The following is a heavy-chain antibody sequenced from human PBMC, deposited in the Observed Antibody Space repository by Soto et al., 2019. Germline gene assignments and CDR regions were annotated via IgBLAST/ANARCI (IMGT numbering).Heavy chain of an antibody. D-gene: IGHD2-2*01. V-gene: IGHV1-46*01. CDR3: ARDGRHCSSTSCYHYYGMDV. Sequence: ASVKVSCKASGYTFTSYYMHWVRQAPGQGLEWMGIINPSGGSTSYAQKFQGRVTMTRDTSTSTAYMEPSSLRSEDTAVYYCARDGRHCSSTSCYHYYGMDVWGQGTTVTVSS. CDR2: INPSGGST. J-gene: IGHJ6*02. CDR1: GYTFTSYY.